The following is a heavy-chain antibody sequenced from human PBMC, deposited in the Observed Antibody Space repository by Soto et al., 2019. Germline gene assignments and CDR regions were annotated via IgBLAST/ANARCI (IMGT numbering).Heavy chain of an antibody. J-gene: IGHJ5*02. CDR1: GGTFSSYT. CDR3: ASEYYGSGSDNFDP. V-gene: IGHV1-69*02. Sequence: QVQLVQSGAEVKKPGSSVKVSCKASGGTFSSYTISWVRQAPGQGLEWMGRIIPILGIANYAQKFQGRVTITADKSPSTAYMELSSLRSEDTAVYYCASEYYGSGSDNFDPWGQGTLVTVSS. CDR2: IIPILGIA. D-gene: IGHD3-10*01.